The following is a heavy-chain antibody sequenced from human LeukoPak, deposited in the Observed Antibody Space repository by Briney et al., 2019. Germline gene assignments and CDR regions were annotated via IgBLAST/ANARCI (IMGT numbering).Heavy chain of an antibody. V-gene: IGHV3-30-3*01. CDR1: GFTFSSYA. Sequence: GGSLRLSCAASGFTFSSYAMHWVRQAPGKGLEWVAVISYDGSNKYYADSVKGRFTISRDNSKNTLYLQMNSLRAEDTAVYYCARVIPTFIAAAGYFDYWGQGTLVTVSS. J-gene: IGHJ4*02. D-gene: IGHD6-13*01. CDR3: ARVIPTFIAAAGYFDY. CDR2: ISYDGSNK.